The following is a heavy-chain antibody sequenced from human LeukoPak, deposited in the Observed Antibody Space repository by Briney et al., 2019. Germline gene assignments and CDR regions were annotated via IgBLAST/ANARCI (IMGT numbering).Heavy chain of an antibody. CDR2: IYPGDSDT. J-gene: IGHJ4*02. Sequence: GESLKISCKGSGYSFTSYWIGWVRQMPGKGLGWMGIIYPGDSDTRYSPSFQGQVTISADKSISTAYLQWSSLKASDTAMYYCARANDVDTAMAYFDYWGQGTLVTVSS. V-gene: IGHV5-51*01. CDR3: ARANDVDTAMAYFDY. D-gene: IGHD5-18*01. CDR1: GYSFTSYW.